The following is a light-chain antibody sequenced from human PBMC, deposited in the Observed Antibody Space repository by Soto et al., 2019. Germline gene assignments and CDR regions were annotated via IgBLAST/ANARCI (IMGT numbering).Light chain of an antibody. Sequence: DIQMTQSPSTLSASVGDRVTITCRASQSITGWLAWFQQKPGKAPKLLISKASSLQSGVPSRFSGSGSGTEFTRTISSLQPDDFATYYCQQYNPYSPWTFGQGTKVDIK. CDR2: KAS. CDR1: QSITGW. J-gene: IGKJ1*01. V-gene: IGKV1-5*03. CDR3: QQYNPYSPWT.